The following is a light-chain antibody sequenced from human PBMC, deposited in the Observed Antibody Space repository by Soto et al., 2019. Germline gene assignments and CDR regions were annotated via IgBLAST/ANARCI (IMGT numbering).Light chain of an antibody. CDR3: AAWDDSLNGVV. CDR1: SSNIGSNI. Sequence: QSVLTQPPSASGTPGQRVTISCSGSSSNIGSNIVNWYQQLPGTAPKLLIYSNNQRPSGVPGRFSGSKSGTSASLAISGLQSEDEADYYCAAWDDSLNGVVFGGGTKLTVL. J-gene: IGLJ2*01. CDR2: SNN. V-gene: IGLV1-44*01.